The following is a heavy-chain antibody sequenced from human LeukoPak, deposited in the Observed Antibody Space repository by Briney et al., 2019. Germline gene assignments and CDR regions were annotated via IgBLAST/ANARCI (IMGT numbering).Heavy chain of an antibody. CDR3: ARDLYTLGH. V-gene: IGHV3-21*01. D-gene: IGHD3-16*01. CDR1: GFTFSSSW. J-gene: IGHJ1*01. CDR2: ISSNTNYI. Sequence: PGGSLRLSCAASGFTFSSSWMHWVRQGPGKGLEWVSSISSNTNYIYYADSVKGRFTISRDNAKNSLNLQMNSLRAEDTAVYYCARDLYTLGHWGQGTLVIVSS.